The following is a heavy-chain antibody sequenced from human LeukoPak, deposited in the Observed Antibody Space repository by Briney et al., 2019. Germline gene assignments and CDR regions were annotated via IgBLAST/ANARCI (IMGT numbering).Heavy chain of an antibody. CDR3: ARDPAAGTYFDY. Sequence: ASVKVSCKASGGTFSSYAISWVRQAPGQGLEWMGGIIPIFGTANYAQKFQGRVTITADESTSTAYMELSSLRSEDTAVYYCARDPAAGTYFDYWGQGTLVTVSS. CDR1: GGTFSSYA. J-gene: IGHJ4*02. D-gene: IGHD6-13*01. CDR2: IIPIFGTA. V-gene: IGHV1-69*01.